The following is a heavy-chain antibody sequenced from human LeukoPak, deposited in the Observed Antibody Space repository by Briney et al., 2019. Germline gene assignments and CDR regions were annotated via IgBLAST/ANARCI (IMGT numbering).Heavy chain of an antibody. CDR3: AKDSKQWGPNLYYYYGMDV. Sequence: GGSLTLSCAVSGLTFYDYDMHWVRHAPGKGLEWVSDNSWNRGSIVYADSVKGRFTIYRENAKHSLYLKMNNLRAEDTALYYCAKDSKQWGPNLYYYYGMDVWGQGTTVTVSS. V-gene: IGHV3-9*01. J-gene: IGHJ6*02. CDR1: GLTFYDYD. CDR2: NSWNRGSI. D-gene: IGHD6-19*01.